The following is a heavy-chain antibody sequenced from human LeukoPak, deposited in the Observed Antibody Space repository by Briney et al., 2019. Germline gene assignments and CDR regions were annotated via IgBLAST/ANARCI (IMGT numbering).Heavy chain of an antibody. Sequence: SETLSLTCTVSGGSISSYYWSWIRQPPGKGLEWIGYIYYSGSTNYNPSPKSRVTISVDTSKNQFSLKLSSVTAADTAVYYCARGDIVVVPAARYYYYYYMDVWGKGTTVTVSS. CDR2: IYYSGST. V-gene: IGHV4-59*08. CDR1: GGSISSYY. D-gene: IGHD2-2*01. J-gene: IGHJ6*03. CDR3: ARGDIVVVPAARYYYYYYMDV.